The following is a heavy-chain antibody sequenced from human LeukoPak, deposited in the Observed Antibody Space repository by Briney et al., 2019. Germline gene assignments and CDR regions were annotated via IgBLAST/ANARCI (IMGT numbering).Heavy chain of an antibody. CDR3: ARAYSRSSFDY. Sequence: SETLSLTCTVSGGSISSGGYSWSRIRQPPGKGLEWIGYIYHSGSTNYNPSLKSRVTISIDTSKNQFSLTLNSVTAADTAVYYCARAYSRSSFDYWGLGTLVTVSS. CDR2: IYHSGST. J-gene: IGHJ4*02. CDR1: GGSISSGGYS. V-gene: IGHV4-30-2*01. D-gene: IGHD6-6*01.